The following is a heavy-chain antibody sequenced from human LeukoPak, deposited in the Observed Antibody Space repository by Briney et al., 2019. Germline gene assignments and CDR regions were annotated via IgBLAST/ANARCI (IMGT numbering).Heavy chain of an antibody. Sequence: GESLKISCKGSGYSFTNYCIGWVRQMPGKGLEWMGLIYPGDSDTKYSPPFQGQVTISADKFISTAYLQWSSLKASDTAMYYCARRHYDRSAFDIWGQGTMVTVSS. CDR3: ARRHYDRSAFDI. CDR1: GYSFTNYC. V-gene: IGHV5-51*01. CDR2: IYPGDSDT. J-gene: IGHJ3*02. D-gene: IGHD3-22*01.